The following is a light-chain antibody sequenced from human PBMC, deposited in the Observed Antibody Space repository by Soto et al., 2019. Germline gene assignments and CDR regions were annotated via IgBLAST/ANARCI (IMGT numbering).Light chain of an antibody. CDR2: GAS. Sequence: DIVLTQSPGTLSLSPGERATLSCRASQSVGGIYLAWYQQKHGQAPRLLIHGASNRATGIPDRFSGSGSGTHFTLTISRLEPEDFAVYYCQQYGSSGTFGQGTKVDIK. CDR3: QQYGSSGT. V-gene: IGKV3-20*01. CDR1: QSVGGIY. J-gene: IGKJ1*01.